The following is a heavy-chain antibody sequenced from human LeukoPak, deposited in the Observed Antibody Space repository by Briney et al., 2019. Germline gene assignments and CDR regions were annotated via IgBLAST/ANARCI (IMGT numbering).Heavy chain of an antibody. Sequence: GGSLRLSCAASGFTFSSYAMSWVRQAPGKGLEWVSAISGSGSSTYYADSVKGRFTISRDNSKNTLNLQMNSLRAEDTAVYYCAKDSSGWHPRYYYYYYYMDVWGKGTTVTVSS. V-gene: IGHV3-23*01. CDR3: AKDSSGWHPRYYYYYYYMDV. CDR1: GFTFSSYA. J-gene: IGHJ6*03. D-gene: IGHD6-19*01. CDR2: ISGSGSST.